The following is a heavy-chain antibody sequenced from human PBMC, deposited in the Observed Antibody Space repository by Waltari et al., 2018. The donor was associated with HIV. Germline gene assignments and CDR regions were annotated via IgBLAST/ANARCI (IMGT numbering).Heavy chain of an antibody. D-gene: IGHD2-15*01. V-gene: IGHV3-7*01. CDR1: CFRARSYW. J-gene: IGHJ4*02. CDR3: ARGYGVAY. CDR2: IKDDGSEI. Sequence: DVQLADSGGGLGQPGGSLRPPYYASCFRARSYWMQWVRQAPGKGLEWVANIKDDGSEIHYVDSVKGRFTISKDNAKNSLYLQMNSLRDEDTAMYYCARGYGVAYWGQGTLVTVSS.